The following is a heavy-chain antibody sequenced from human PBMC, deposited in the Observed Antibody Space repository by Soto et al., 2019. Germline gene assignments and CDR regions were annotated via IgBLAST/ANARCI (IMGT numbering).Heavy chain of an antibody. CDR1: GGSISSGGYS. CDR3: ARGPISYDFWSGYYAHYYYGMDV. D-gene: IGHD3-3*01. Sequence: SETLSLTCAVSGGSISSGGYSWSWIRQPPGKGLEWIGYIYHSGSTYYNPSLKSRVTISVDRSKNQFSLKLSSVTAADTAVYYCARGPISYDFWSGYYAHYYYGMDVCGQGTTVTVLL. V-gene: IGHV4-30-2*01. CDR2: IYHSGST. J-gene: IGHJ6*02.